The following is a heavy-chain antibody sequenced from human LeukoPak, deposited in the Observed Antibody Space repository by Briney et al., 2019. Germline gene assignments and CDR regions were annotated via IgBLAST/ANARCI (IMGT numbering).Heavy chain of an antibody. CDR1: GLTFSSYS. V-gene: IGHV3-21*01. CDR3: ARARYLPLDY. Sequence: GGSLRLSCAASGLTFSSYSMNWFRQAPGKWLGWVSPISSSSSYIYYADSVKGRFTISRDNAKNSLYLQMNSLRAEDTAVYYCARARYLPLDYWGQGTLVTVSS. CDR2: ISSSSSYI. J-gene: IGHJ4*02. D-gene: IGHD2-15*01.